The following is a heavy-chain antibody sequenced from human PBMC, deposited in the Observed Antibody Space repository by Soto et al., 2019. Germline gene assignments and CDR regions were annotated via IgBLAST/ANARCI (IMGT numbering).Heavy chain of an antibody. CDR3: ARTYYYDSSGYYLVNYLDY. V-gene: IGHV5-51*01. CDR1: GYSFTSYL. CDR2: IYPGDSDT. J-gene: IGHJ4*02. Sequence: PGESLKISFKGSGYSFTSYLICWVRQMPVKGLEWMGIIYPGDSDTRYSPSFQGQVTISADKSISTAYLQWSSLKASDTAMYYCARTYYYDSSGYYLVNYLDYWGPGTLVTV. D-gene: IGHD3-22*01.